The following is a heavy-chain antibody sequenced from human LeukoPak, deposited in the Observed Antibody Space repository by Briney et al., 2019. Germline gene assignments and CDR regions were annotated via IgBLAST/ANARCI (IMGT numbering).Heavy chain of an antibody. Sequence: PGGSLRLSCAASGFTFSSYAMSWVRQAPGKGLEWVSAISGSGGSTYYADSVKGRFTISRDNSKNTLYLQMNSLRAEDTAVYYCAKDPGSYAYYYCYGMDVWGQGTTVTVSS. J-gene: IGHJ6*02. CDR1: GFTFSSYA. CDR2: ISGSGGST. D-gene: IGHD2-2*01. V-gene: IGHV3-23*01. CDR3: AKDPGSYAYYYCYGMDV.